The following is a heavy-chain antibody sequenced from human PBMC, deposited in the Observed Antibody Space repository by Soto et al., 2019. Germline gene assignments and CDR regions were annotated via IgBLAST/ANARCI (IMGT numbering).Heavy chain of an antibody. J-gene: IGHJ4*02. CDR2: IIHILGIA. CDR3: ASLATADTLDY. Sequence: QVQLVQSGAEVKKPGSSVKVSCKASGGTFSSYTISWVRQAPGQGLEWMGRIIHILGIANYAQKFQGRVTITADKSTSTAYMELSSLISEDTAVYYCASLATADTLDYWGQGTLVTVSS. D-gene: IGHD6-13*01. V-gene: IGHV1-69*02. CDR1: GGTFSSYT.